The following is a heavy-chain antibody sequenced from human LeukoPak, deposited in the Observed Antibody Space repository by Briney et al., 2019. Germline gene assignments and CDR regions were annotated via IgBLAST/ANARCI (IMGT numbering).Heavy chain of an antibody. Sequence: PGGSLRLSCAASGFTVSSNYMSWVRQAPGKGLEWVSVIYSGGSTYYADSVKGRFTISRDNAKNSVYLQMNSLRAEDTAVYYCTRLHGAYPIDFWSQGTLVTVSS. V-gene: IGHV3-66*04. CDR3: TRLHGAYPIDF. CDR2: IYSGGST. CDR1: GFTVSSNY. J-gene: IGHJ4*02. D-gene: IGHD4/OR15-4a*01.